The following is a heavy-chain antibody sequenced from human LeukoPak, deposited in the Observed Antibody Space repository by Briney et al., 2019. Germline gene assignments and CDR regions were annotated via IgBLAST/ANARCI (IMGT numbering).Heavy chain of an antibody. Sequence: PGGSLRLSCAASGFTFSSYEMNWVRQAPGKGLEWVSYISTGGSTIYYADSVKGRFTISRDNAKNSLYLQMNSLRAEDTAIYYCARGYRGYSYGYDYWGQGTLVTVSS. J-gene: IGHJ4*02. CDR1: GFTFSSYE. CDR3: ARGYRGYSYGYDY. V-gene: IGHV3-48*03. D-gene: IGHD5-18*01. CDR2: ISTGGSTI.